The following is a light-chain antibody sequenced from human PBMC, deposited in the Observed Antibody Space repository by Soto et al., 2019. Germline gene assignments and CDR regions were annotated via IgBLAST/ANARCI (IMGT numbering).Light chain of an antibody. J-gene: IGKJ4*01. CDR3: QQRSNWPLT. Sequence: IVLTQSPATLSVSPGARATLSCRASQSVSSNLAWYQQKPGQAPRLLIYDASNRATGIPARFSGSGSGTDLTLTISSLEPEDFAVYYCQQRSNWPLTFGGGTKVDIK. CDR1: QSVSSN. CDR2: DAS. V-gene: IGKV3-11*01.